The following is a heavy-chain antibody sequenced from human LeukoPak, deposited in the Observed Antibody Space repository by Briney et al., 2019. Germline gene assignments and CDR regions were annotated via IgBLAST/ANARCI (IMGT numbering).Heavy chain of an antibody. CDR3: TTRYSGSYYGENYMDV. D-gene: IGHD1-26*01. CDR2: IYTSGST. CDR1: GGSISSYY. V-gene: IGHV4-4*09. J-gene: IGHJ6*03. Sequence: SETLSLTCTVSGGSISSYYWSWIRQPPGKGLEWIGYIYTSGSTNYNPSLKRRVTISVDTSKNQFSLKLSSVTAADTAVYYCTTRYSGSYYGENYMDVWGKGTTVTVSS.